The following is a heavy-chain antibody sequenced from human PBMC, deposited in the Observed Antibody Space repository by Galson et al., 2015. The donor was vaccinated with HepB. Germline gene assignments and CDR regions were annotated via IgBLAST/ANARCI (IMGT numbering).Heavy chain of an antibody. D-gene: IGHD5-18*01. CDR2: IDPSDSHT. CDR1: GYSFTSYW. J-gene: IGHJ6*02. V-gene: IGHV5-10-1*01. Sequence: QSGAEVKKPGESLRISCKGSGYSFTSYWISWVRQMPGKGLEWMGRIDPSDSHTNYSPSFQGHVTISADKSISTAYLQWSSLKASDTAMYYCARPRRGYSYGWDYDILSGDGMDVWGQGTTVTVSS. CDR3: ARPRRGYSYGWDYDILSGDGMDV.